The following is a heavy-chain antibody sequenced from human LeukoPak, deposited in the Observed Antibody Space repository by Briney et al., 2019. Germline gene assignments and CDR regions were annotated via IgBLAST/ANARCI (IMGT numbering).Heavy chain of an antibody. V-gene: IGHV3-7*01. Sequence: GGSLRLSCAASGFTFSSYWMSWVRQAPVKGLEWVANIKQDGSEKYYVDSVKGRFTISRDNSKNTLYLQMNSLRAEDTAVYYCAKGGYYYDSSGYYAFDYWGQGTLVTVSS. CDR3: AKGGYYYDSSGYYAFDY. CDR2: IKQDGSEK. J-gene: IGHJ4*02. CDR1: GFTFSSYW. D-gene: IGHD3-22*01.